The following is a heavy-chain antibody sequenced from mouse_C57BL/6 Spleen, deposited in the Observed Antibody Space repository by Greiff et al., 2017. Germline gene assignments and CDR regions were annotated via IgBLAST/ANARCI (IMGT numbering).Heavy chain of an antibody. CDR1: GYAFSSYW. V-gene: IGHV1-80*01. CDR3: ARGDGPYYFDY. Sequence: VQLQESGAELVKPGASVKISCKASGYAFSSYWMNWVKQRPGKGLEWIGQIYPGDGDTNYNGKFKGKATLTADKSSSTAYMQLSSLTSEDSAVYFCARGDGPYYFDYWGQGTTLTVSS. D-gene: IGHD1-1*01. CDR2: IYPGDGDT. J-gene: IGHJ2*01.